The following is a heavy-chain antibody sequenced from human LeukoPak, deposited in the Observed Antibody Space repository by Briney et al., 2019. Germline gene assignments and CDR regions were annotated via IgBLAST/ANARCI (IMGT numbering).Heavy chain of an antibody. V-gene: IGHV4-34*01. CDR3: ARDDNYHDSSGYLDY. Sequence: SETLSLTCAVYGGSFSGYYWSWIRQPPGKGLEWIGEINHSGSTNYNPSLKSRVTISVDTSKNQFSLKLSSVTAADTAVYYCARDDNYHDSSGYLDYLGQGTLVTVSS. J-gene: IGHJ4*02. CDR2: INHSGST. D-gene: IGHD3-22*01. CDR1: GGSFSGYY.